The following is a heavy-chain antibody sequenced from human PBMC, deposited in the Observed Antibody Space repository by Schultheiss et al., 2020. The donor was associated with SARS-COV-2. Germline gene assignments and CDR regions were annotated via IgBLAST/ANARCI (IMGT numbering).Heavy chain of an antibody. V-gene: IGHV4-59*01. J-gene: IGHJ6*02. CDR1: GGYISSYF. CDR2: IYYSGST. CDR3: ARDNVLLTYYYDSSGYPIYYYYGMDV. Sequence: SETLSLTCTVSGGYISSYFWSWIRQPPGKGLEWIGNIYYSGSTYNNPSLKSRVTISVDTSKNQFSLKLSSVTAADTAVYYCARDNVLLTYYYDSSGYPIYYYYGMDVWGQGTTVTVSS. D-gene: IGHD3-22*01.